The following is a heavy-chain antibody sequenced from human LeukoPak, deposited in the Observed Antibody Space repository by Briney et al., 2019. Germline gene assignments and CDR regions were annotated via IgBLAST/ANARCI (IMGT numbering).Heavy chain of an antibody. Sequence: GEFLKISCKGSGYSFTSYWIGWVRQMSGKGLEWMGIIYPGDSDTRYSPSFQGQVTISADKSISTAYLQWSSLKASDTAMYYCARQGDFWSGYPYYFDYWGQGTLVTVSS. V-gene: IGHV5-51*01. CDR2: IYPGDSDT. CDR1: GYSFTSYW. D-gene: IGHD3-3*01. CDR3: ARQGDFWSGYPYYFDY. J-gene: IGHJ4*02.